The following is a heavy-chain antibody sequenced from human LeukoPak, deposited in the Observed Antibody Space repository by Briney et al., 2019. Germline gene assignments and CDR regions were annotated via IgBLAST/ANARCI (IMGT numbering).Heavy chain of an antibody. Sequence: SSETLSLTCAVYGGSFSGYYWSWIRQPPGKGLEWIGEINHSGSTNYNPSLKSRVTISVDTSKNQFSLKLSSVTAADTAVYYCATSITMIVVVTRLDYWGQGTLVTVSS. CDR2: INHSGST. V-gene: IGHV4-34*01. CDR1: GGSFSGYY. CDR3: ATSITMIVVVTRLDY. D-gene: IGHD3-22*01. J-gene: IGHJ4*02.